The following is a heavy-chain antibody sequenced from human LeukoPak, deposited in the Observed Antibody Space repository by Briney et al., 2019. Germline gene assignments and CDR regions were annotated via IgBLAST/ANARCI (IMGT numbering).Heavy chain of an antibody. CDR3: ARQPYYSGSQTDAFDI. Sequence: GGSLRLSCAASEFSVGSNYMTWVRQAPGKGLEWVSYISSSSGTIYYADSVKGRFTVSRDNAENSLYLQMNSLGAEDTAVYYCARQPYYSGSQTDAFDIWGQGTMVTVSS. J-gene: IGHJ3*02. V-gene: IGHV3-48*01. D-gene: IGHD1-26*01. CDR2: ISSSSGTI. CDR1: EFSVGSNY.